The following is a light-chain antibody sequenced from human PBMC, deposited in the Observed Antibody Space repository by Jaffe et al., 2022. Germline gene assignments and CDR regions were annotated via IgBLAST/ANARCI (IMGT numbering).Light chain of an antibody. CDR3: QQYGSSPQ. Sequence: EIVLTQSPGTLSLSPGERATLSCRASQSVSSSYLAWYQQKPGQAPRLLIYGASSRATGIPDRFSGSGSGTDFTLTISRLEPEDFAVYYCQQYGSSPQFGQGTRLEIK. V-gene: IGKV3-20*01. CDR1: QSVSSSY. J-gene: IGKJ5*01. CDR2: GAS.